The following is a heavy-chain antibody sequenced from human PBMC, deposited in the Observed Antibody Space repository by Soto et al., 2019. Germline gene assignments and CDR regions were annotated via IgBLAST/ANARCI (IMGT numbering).Heavy chain of an antibody. V-gene: IGHV4-59*08. CDR3: ARWTPYGYPNWLDP. CDR1: GGSISSYY. Sequence: SETLSLTCTVSGGSISSYYWSWIRQPPGKGLEWIGYIYYSGSTNYNPSLKSRVTISVDTSKNQFSLKLSSVTAADTAVYYCARWTPYGYPNWLDPWGQGTLVTVSS. CDR2: IYYSGST. J-gene: IGHJ5*02. D-gene: IGHD5-18*01.